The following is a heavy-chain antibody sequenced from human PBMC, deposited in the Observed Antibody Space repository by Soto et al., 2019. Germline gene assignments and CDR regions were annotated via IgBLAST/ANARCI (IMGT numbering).Heavy chain of an antibody. D-gene: IGHD5-12*01. CDR1: GGSISSSNYF. CDR3: ARRGRDGYKYYFDY. CDR2: ISQSGTT. J-gene: IGHJ4*02. Sequence: PSETLSLTCTVSGGSISSSNYFWGWIRQPPGKGLEWIGSISQSGTTSYNSSLRSRLTMSVDTSKNQFSLKLSSVTAADTAVYYCARRGRDGYKYYFDYWGQGTLVTVSS. V-gene: IGHV4-39*01.